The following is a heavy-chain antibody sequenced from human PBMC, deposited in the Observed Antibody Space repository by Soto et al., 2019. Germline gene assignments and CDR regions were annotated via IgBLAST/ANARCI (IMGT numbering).Heavy chain of an antibody. J-gene: IGHJ4*02. V-gene: IGHV3-21*01. CDR2: ISSSSSYI. CDR1: GFTFSSYS. D-gene: IGHD2-8*01. Sequence: GGSLRLSCAASGFTFSSYSMNWVRQAPGKGLEWVSSISSSSSYIYYADSVKGRFTISRDNAKNSLYLQMNSLRAEDTAVYYCARGRAMLYYFDYWGQGTLVTVSS. CDR3: ARGRAMLYYFDY.